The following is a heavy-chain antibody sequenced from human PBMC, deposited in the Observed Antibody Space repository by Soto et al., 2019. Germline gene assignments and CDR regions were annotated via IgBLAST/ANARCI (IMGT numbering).Heavy chain of an antibody. D-gene: IGHD6-19*01. CDR3: AKPPSGWYTPFDS. Sequence: EVQLLESGGGLVQPGGSLRLSCAASGFIFSSYALSWVRQAPGKGLEWVSAISGSGTTTYYADSVKGRFTFSRDNSKNMLYLQMTSLRAEDTAVYYCAKPPSGWYTPFDSWGQGTLVTVSS. CDR2: ISGSGTTT. CDR1: GFIFSSYA. V-gene: IGHV3-23*01. J-gene: IGHJ4*02.